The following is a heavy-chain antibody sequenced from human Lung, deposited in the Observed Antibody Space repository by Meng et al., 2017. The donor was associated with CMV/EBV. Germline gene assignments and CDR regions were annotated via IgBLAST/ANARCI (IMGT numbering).Heavy chain of an antibody. D-gene: IGHD1-26*01. CDR3: ARVEVGITSGDY. J-gene: IGHJ4*02. V-gene: IGHV1-18*01. Sequence: VKAGGEGNKPGVTVKVSCKASGNTFTNYCITWVRQAPGQGLEWMGWISAYNGNTNYAQTLQGRLTMTTDTSTSTAYMELRSLRSDDTAVYYCARVEVGITSGDYWGQGTLVTVSS. CDR1: GNTFTNYC. CDR2: ISAYNGNT.